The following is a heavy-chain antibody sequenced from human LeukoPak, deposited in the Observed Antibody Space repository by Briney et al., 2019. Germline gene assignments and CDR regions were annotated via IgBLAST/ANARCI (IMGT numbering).Heavy chain of an antibody. CDR2: ISSSSSTI. D-gene: IGHD4-17*01. Sequence: GGSLRLSCAASGFTFSSYSMNWVRQAPGEGLEWVSYISSSSSTIYYADSVKGRFTISRDNAKNSLYLQMNSLRAEDTAVYYCAREAYGDQVDYWGQGTLVTVSS. CDR1: GFTFSSYS. CDR3: AREAYGDQVDY. V-gene: IGHV3-48*01. J-gene: IGHJ4*02.